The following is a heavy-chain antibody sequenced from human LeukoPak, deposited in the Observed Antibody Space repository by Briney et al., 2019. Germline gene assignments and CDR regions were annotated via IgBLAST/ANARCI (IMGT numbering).Heavy chain of an antibody. CDR2: VHYDGRT. Sequence: PSETLSLTCTVSGGSISGSITWGWVCQPPGKGLEWIGNVHYDGRTASNPSLKSRVTMSLDTSTNQFSLKMKSVTATDTALYYCARVVTAAGLDVWGQGILVTIAS. CDR1: GGSISGSIT. D-gene: IGHD6-25*01. V-gene: IGHV4-39*07. CDR3: ARVVTAAGLDV. J-gene: IGHJ4*02.